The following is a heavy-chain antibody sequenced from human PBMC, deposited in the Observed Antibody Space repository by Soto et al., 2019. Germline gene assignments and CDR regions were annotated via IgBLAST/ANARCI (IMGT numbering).Heavy chain of an antibody. D-gene: IGHD7-27*01. CDR2: ISYTGRA. CDR3: AREWGLLPYYVMNV. CDR1: GDSVTSGSYY. V-gene: IGHV4-61*03. J-gene: IGHJ6*02. Sequence: SETLSLTCIVSGDSVTSGSYYWTWLRQPPGKGLEWIGYISYTGRAKYNPSLQSRVTISVDTSKNDFSLNLSSVTAADTAVYFCAREWGLLPYYVMNVWGHGTAVTVSS.